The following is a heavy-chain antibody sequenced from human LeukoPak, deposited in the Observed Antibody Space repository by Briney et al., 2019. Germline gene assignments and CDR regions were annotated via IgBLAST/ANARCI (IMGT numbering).Heavy chain of an antibody. CDR3: ARKMNWGRAFDI. J-gene: IGHJ3*02. CDR1: NGSFSGYY. Sequence: SETLSLTCAVYNGSFSGYYWSWIRQPPGKGLEWIGEMNHSGRTIYNPSLKSRVTISVDKPKSQFSLNVTSVTAADTAVYYCARKMNWGRAFDIWGQGTKVTVSS. D-gene: IGHD3-16*01. V-gene: IGHV4-34*01. CDR2: MNHSGRT.